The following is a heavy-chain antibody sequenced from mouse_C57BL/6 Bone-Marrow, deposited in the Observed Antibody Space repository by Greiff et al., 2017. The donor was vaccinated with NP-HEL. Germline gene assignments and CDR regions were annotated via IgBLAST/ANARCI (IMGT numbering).Heavy chain of an antibody. CDR2: ISSGGSYT. Sequence: EVQLKESGGDLVKPGGSLKLSCAASGFTFSSYGMSWVRQTPDKRLEWVATISSGGSYTYYPDSVKGRFTISRDNAKNTLYLQMSSLKSEDTAMYYCARRDYYGSSYWYFDVWGTGTTVTVSS. J-gene: IGHJ1*03. CDR3: ARRDYYGSSYWYFDV. V-gene: IGHV5-6*01. D-gene: IGHD1-1*01. CDR1: GFTFSSYG.